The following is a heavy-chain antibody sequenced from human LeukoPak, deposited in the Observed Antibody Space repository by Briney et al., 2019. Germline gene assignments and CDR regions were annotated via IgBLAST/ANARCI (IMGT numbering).Heavy chain of an antibody. J-gene: IGHJ3*02. D-gene: IGHD3-10*01. CDR3: AKPGRITMVRGVHFDI. V-gene: IGHV3-30*02. Sequence: GGSLRLSCAASGFNFRNYGIHWVRQAPGKGLEWVAFILYDGSKTYYADSVKGRFTISRDNSKNTLYLQMNSLRDDDTAVYYCAKPGRITMVRGVHFDIWGQGTMVTVSS. CDR2: ILYDGSKT. CDR1: GFNFRNYG.